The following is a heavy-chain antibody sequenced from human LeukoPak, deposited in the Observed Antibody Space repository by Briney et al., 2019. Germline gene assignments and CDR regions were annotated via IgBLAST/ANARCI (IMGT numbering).Heavy chain of an antibody. CDR2: IVVGSGNT. J-gene: IGHJ4*02. Sequence: SVKVSCKASGFTFSNSAVQWVRQARGQRLEWIGWIVVGSGNTNYAQKFQERVTITRDMSTSTAYMELSSLRSEDTAVYYCAVDVIYESDWGQGTLVTVSP. D-gene: IGHD2/OR15-2a*01. CDR3: AVDVIYESD. CDR1: GFTFSNSA. V-gene: IGHV1-58*01.